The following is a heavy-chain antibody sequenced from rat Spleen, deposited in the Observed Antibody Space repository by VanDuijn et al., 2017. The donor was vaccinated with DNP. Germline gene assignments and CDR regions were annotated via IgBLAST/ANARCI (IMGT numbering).Heavy chain of an antibody. CDR1: GYSITSPY. D-gene: IGHD1-5*01. CDR2: ISYSGST. J-gene: IGHJ2*01. V-gene: IGHV3-1*01. CDR3: ARWNIGTTTLDY. Sequence: EVQLQESGPGLVKPSQSLSLTCSVTGYSITSPYWGWIRNCTGNKMEWVGHISYSGSTSYNPSLKSQISITRDTSKNQFFLQLNSLTSGDTATYYCARWNIGTTTLDYCGQGVMVTVSS.